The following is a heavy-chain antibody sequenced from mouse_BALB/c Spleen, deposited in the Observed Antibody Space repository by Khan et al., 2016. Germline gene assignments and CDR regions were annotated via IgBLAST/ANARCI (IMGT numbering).Heavy chain of an antibody. V-gene: IGHV3-6*02. J-gene: IGHJ3*01. CDR2: ISYDGSN. D-gene: IGHD2-10*01. CDR3: GIYGTYYGFAY. Sequence: EVQLQESGPGLVKPSQSLSLTCSVTGYSITSGYYWNCIRQFPGNKLEWMGYISYDGSNNYNPSLKNPISITRDTTKNQFFLKLNSETAADTATYYSGIYGTYYGFAYWGPGTLVTVSA. CDR1: GYSITSGYY.